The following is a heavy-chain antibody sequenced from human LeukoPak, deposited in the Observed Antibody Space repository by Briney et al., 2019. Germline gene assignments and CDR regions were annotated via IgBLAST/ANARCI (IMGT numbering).Heavy chain of an antibody. J-gene: IGHJ4*02. V-gene: IGHV1-18*01. Sequence: ASVKVSCKASGYTFTSYGISWVRQAPGQGLEWMGWISAYNGNTNYAQKLQGRVTMTTDTSTSTAYMELRSLRSDDTAVYYCARASQPYYGSGSYTHWGQGTLVTVSS. CDR1: GYTFTSYG. D-gene: IGHD3-10*01. CDR3: ARASQPYYGSGSYTH. CDR2: ISAYNGNT.